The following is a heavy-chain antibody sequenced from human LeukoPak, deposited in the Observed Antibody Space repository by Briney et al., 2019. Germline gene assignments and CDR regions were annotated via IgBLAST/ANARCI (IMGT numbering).Heavy chain of an antibody. CDR1: GFTFSSCS. D-gene: IGHD1/OR15-1a*01. CDR2: ISSSSSYI. J-gene: IGHJ4*02. V-gene: IGHV3-21*01. Sequence: GGSLRLSCAASGFTFSSCSMNWVRQAPGMGLEWVSSISSSSSYIYYADSVKGRFTISRDNAKNSLYLQMNSLRAEDTAVYYCARDNWSKYYFDYWGQGTLVTVSS. CDR3: ARDNWSKYYFDY.